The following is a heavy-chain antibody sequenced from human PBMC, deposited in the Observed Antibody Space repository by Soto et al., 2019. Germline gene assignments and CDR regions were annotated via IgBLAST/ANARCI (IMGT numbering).Heavy chain of an antibody. V-gene: IGHV3-33*01. CDR3: ARERGADYGDYQRFDY. D-gene: IGHD4-17*01. Sequence: PGGSLRLSCAASGFTFSSYRMHWVRQAPGKGLEWVAVIWYDGSNKYYADSVKGRFTISRDNSKNTLYLQMNSPRAEDTAVYYCARERGADYGDYQRFDYWGQGTLVTSPQ. CDR2: IWYDGSNK. CDR1: GFTFSSYR. J-gene: IGHJ4*02.